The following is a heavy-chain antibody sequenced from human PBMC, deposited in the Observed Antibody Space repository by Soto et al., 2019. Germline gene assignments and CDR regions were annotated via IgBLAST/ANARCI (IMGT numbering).Heavy chain of an antibody. CDR2: MNPNSGNT. Sequence: QVQLVQSGAEVKKPGASVKVSCKASGYTFTSYDINWVRQATGQGLEWMGWMNPNSGNTGHAQKSQGRVTMTRNTSISTADVELSSLRSEDTAVYYCARGHSYSYGSDAFDIWGQGTMVTVSS. D-gene: IGHD5-18*01. CDR1: GYTFTSYD. V-gene: IGHV1-8*01. J-gene: IGHJ3*02. CDR3: ARGHSYSYGSDAFDI.